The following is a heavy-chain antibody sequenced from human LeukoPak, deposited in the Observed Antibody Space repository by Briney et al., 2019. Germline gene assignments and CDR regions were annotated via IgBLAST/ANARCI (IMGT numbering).Heavy chain of an antibody. J-gene: IGHJ6*03. CDR3: ARGEEYGYGPDYYYMDV. V-gene: IGHV1-18*01. Sequence: ASVKVSCKASGYTFTTYGISWVRQAPGQGLEWMGWISAYNGITNYAQKLQGRVTMTTDTSTSTAYMELRSLRSDDTAVYYCARGEEYGYGPDYYYMDVWGKGTTVTVSS. D-gene: IGHD5-18*01. CDR2: ISAYNGIT. CDR1: GYTFTTYG.